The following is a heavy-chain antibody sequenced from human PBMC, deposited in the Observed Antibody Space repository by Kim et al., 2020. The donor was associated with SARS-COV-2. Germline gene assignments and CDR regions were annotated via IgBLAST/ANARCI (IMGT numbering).Heavy chain of an antibody. D-gene: IGHD5-12*01. V-gene: IGHV3-66*01. Sequence: YYADSVKGRFTISRDNSKNTLYLQMNSLRAEDTAMYYCARYGLGATGYFDYWGQGTLVTVSS. J-gene: IGHJ4*02. CDR3: ARYGLGATGYFDY.